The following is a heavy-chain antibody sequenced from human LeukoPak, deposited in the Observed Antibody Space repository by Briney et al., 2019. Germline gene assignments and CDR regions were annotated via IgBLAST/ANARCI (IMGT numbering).Heavy chain of an antibody. CDR3: ARVTSSSWYGIDY. D-gene: IGHD6-13*01. CDR2: IYHSGST. J-gene: IGHJ4*02. V-gene: IGHV4-38-2*01. Sequence: NPSESLSLTCAVSGYSISSGYYWGWIRQPPGKGLEWIGSIYHSGSTNYNPSLKSRVTISVDTSKNQFSLKLSSVTAADTAVYYCARVTSSSWYGIDYWGQGTLVTVSS. CDR1: GYSISSGYY.